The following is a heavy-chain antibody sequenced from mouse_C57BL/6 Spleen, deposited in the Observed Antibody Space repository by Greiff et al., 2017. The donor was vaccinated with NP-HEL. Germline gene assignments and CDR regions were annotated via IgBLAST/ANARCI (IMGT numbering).Heavy chain of an antibody. D-gene: IGHD2-1*01. CDR3: ARHRSTLRYFDV. CDR1: GITFSDYY. J-gene: IGHJ1*03. Sequence: DVMLVESGGGLVQPGGSLKLSCAASGITFSDYYMYWVRQTPEKRLEWVAYISNGGGSTYYPDTVKGRFTISRDNAKNTLYLQMSRLKSEDTAMYYCARHRSTLRYFDVWGTGTTVTVSS. V-gene: IGHV5-12*01. CDR2: ISNGGGST.